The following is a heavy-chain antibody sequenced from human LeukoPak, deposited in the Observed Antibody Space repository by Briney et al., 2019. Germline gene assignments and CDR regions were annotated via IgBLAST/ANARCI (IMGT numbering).Heavy chain of an antibody. V-gene: IGHV5-51*01. CDR3: ARHRNEYSSSSVDTARFGWFDP. J-gene: IGHJ5*02. Sequence: GESLHISCKGSGYSVNSYYMGWERQIPGKGLEWRRITYPGGSNTRHRQSFQGQVTIAADKSISTAHLQWSSLKASDTAMYYCARHRNEYSSSSVDTARFGWFDPWGQGTLVSVCS. CDR2: TYPGGSNT. D-gene: IGHD6-6*01. CDR1: GYSVNSYY.